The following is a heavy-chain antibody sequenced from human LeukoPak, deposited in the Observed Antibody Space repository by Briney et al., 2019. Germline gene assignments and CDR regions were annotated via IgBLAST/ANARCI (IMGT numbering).Heavy chain of an antibody. CDR1: GGSINNYY. CDR2: IYTRGST. D-gene: IGHD2-15*01. Sequence: SETLSLTCTVSGGSINNYYWSWIRQPAGKGLEWIGRIYTRGSTNYNPSLKSRVTMSVDTSKNQVFLKLSSVTAADAAVYYCARGRYCSADICSGGDAFDIWGQGTMVSVSS. J-gene: IGHJ3*02. V-gene: IGHV4-4*07. CDR3: ARGRYCSADICSGGDAFDI.